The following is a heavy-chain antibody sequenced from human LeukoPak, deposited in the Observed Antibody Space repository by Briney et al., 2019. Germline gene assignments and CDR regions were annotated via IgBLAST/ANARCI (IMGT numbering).Heavy chain of an antibody. J-gene: IGHJ4*02. D-gene: IGHD3-22*01. CDR2: IYHSGST. CDR1: GGSISSGGYS. V-gene: IGHV4-30-2*01. Sequence: SETLSLTCAVSGGSISSGGYSWSWIRQPPGKGLEWIGYIYHSGSTYYNPSLKSRVTISVDRSKDQFSLKLSSVTAADTAVYYCARSYDSSGYYPYFDYWGQGTLVTVSS. CDR3: ARSYDSSGYYPYFDY.